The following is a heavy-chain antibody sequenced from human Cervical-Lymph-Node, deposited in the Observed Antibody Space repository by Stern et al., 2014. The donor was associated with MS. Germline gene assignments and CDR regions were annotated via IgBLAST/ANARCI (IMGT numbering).Heavy chain of an antibody. CDR3: AREVAGHRLGMMDV. D-gene: IGHD6-19*01. CDR1: GYTFISYY. CDR2: INPSGGST. V-gene: IGHV1-46*01. J-gene: IGHJ6*02. Sequence: VQLEESGAEVKTPGASVKLSCKASGYTFISYYMHWGRQAPGQGLEWMGIINPSGGSTSYAQKFQGRVTMTRDTSTNTVYMELSSLRSEDTAVYYCAREVAGHRLGMMDVWGQGTSVTVSS.